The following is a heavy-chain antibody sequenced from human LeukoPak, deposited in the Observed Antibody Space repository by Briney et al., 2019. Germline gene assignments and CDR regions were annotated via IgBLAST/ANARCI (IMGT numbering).Heavy chain of an antibody. D-gene: IGHD6-13*01. J-gene: IGHJ4*02. CDR3: ATVGPYSSSYLFDY. CDR2: IYSGGST. V-gene: IGHV3-53*01. CDR1: GFTVSSNY. Sequence: PGGSLRLSCAASGFTVSSNYMSWVRQAPGKELEWVSVIYSGGSTYYADSVKGRFTISRDNSKNTLYLQMNSLRAEETAVYYCATVGPYSSSYLFDYWGQGTLVTVSS.